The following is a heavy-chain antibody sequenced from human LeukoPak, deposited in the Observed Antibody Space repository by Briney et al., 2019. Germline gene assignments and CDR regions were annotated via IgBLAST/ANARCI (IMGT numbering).Heavy chain of an antibody. D-gene: IGHD2-21*02. CDR3: ARHLSVVTASNWFDP. CDR1: GGSISSSSYY. Sequence: KPSATLSLTCTVSGGSISSSSYYWGWIRQPPGKGLEWIGSIYYSGSPYYNPSLKSRVTISVDTSKNQFSLKLSSVTAADTAVYYCARHLSVVTASNWFDPWGQGTLVTVSS. CDR2: IYYSGSP. V-gene: IGHV4-39*01. J-gene: IGHJ5*02.